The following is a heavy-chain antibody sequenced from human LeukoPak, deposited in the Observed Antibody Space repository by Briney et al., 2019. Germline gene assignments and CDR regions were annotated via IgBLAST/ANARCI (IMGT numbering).Heavy chain of an antibody. D-gene: IGHD3-22*01. J-gene: IGHJ4*02. CDR3: AKALKGVVITIANLFDY. CDR1: GFTFSSYW. V-gene: IGHV3-7*01. Sequence: AGGSLRLSCAASGFTFSSYWMSWVRQAPGKGLEWVANIKQDGSEKYYADSVKGRFTISRDNSKNTLYLQMNSLRAEDTAVYYCAKALKGVVITIANLFDYWGQGTLVTVSS. CDR2: IKQDGSEK.